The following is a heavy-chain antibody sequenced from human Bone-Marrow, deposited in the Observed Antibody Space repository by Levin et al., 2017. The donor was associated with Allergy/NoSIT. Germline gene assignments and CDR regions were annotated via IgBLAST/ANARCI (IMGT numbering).Heavy chain of an antibody. V-gene: IGHV3-21*01. CDR2: ISSSSSYI. Sequence: GGSLRLSCAASGFTFSSYSMNWVRQAPGKGLEWVSSISSSSSYIYYADSVKGRFTISRDNAKNSLYLQMNSLRAEDTAVYYCARETGGRIAARLMGLDYWGQGTMVTVSS. D-gene: IGHD6-6*01. CDR3: ARETGGRIAARLMGLDY. CDR1: GFTFSSYS. J-gene: IGHJ4*02.